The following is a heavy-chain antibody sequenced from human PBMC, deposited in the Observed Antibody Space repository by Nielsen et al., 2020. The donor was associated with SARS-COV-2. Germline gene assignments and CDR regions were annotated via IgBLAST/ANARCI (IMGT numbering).Heavy chain of an antibody. CDR1: GFTFSSYG. CDR2: ISYVGSNK. Sequence: GESLKISCAASGFTFSSYGMHWVRQAPGKGLEWVAVISYVGSNKYYADSVKGRFTISRDNSKNTLYLQMNSLRAEDTAVYYCAKDTRLYYSYGMDVWGQGTTVTVSS. J-gene: IGHJ6*02. V-gene: IGHV3-30*18. CDR3: AKDTRLYYSYGMDV.